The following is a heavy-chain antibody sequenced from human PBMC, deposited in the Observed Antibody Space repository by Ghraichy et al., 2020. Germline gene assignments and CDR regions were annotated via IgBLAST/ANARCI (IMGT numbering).Heavy chain of an antibody. J-gene: IGHJ5*02. CDR2: ISGSGGST. V-gene: IGHV3-23*01. CDR3: AKTPRSGWDRGNWFDP. CDR1: GFTFSSYA. D-gene: IGHD6-19*01. Sequence: GGSLRLSCAASGFTFSSYAMSWVRQAPGKGLEWVSAISGSGGSTYYADTVKGRFTISRDNSKNTQYLQMNSLRAEDTAVYYCAKTPRSGWDRGNWFDPWGQGTLVTVSS.